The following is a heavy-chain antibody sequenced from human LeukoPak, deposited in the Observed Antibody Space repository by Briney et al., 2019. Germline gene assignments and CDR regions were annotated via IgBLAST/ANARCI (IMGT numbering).Heavy chain of an antibody. CDR2: INTGNGDT. V-gene: IGHV1-3*04. J-gene: IGHJ4*02. CDR3: ARDGRDSSGWYSGFDY. Sequence: ASVKVSCKASGYTFTTYAIHWVRQAPGQRLEWLGWINTGNGDTRYSQTFQGRVTITRDTSASTAYMELSSLRPEDTAVYYCARDGRDSSGWYSGFDYWGQGTLVTVSS. CDR1: GYTFTTYA. D-gene: IGHD6-19*01.